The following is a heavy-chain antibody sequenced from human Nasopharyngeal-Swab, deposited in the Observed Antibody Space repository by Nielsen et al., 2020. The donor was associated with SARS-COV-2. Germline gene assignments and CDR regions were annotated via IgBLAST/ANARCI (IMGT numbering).Heavy chain of an antibody. CDR2: TSSSSSYI. D-gene: IGHD3-16*01. Sequence: LSLTCAASGFTFSSYSMNWVRQAPGKGLEWVSSTSSSSSYIYYADSVKGRFTISRDNAKNSLYLQMNSLRAEDTAVYYCARERLGELFVDYWGQGTLVTVSS. J-gene: IGHJ4*02. CDR3: ARERLGELFVDY. CDR1: GFTFSSYS. V-gene: IGHV3-21*01.